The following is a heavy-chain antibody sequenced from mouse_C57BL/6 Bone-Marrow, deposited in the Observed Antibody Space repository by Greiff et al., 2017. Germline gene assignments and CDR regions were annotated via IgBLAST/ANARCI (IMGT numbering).Heavy chain of an antibody. CDR1: GYSITSGYY. Sequence: ESGPGLVKPSQSLSLTCSVTGYSITSGYYWNWIRQFPGNKLEWMGYISYDGSNNYNPSLKNRISITRDTSKNQFFLKLNSVTTEDTATYYCARDSNYLAYWGQGTLVTVSA. V-gene: IGHV3-6*01. J-gene: IGHJ3*01. D-gene: IGHD2-5*01. CDR3: ARDSNYLAY. CDR2: ISYDGSN.